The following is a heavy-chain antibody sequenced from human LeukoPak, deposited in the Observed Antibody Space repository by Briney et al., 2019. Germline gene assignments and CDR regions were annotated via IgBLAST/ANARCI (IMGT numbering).Heavy chain of an antibody. CDR1: GFTFSSYS. Sequence: GGSLRLSCAASGFTFSSYSMNWVRQAPGKGLEWVSSISSSSSYIYYADSVKGRFTISRDNAENSLYLQMNSLRAEDTAVHYCARDTVRGSSTEYIPERVKPWASMDVWGQGTTVTVSS. CDR2: ISSSSSYI. J-gene: IGHJ6*02. CDR3: ARDTVRGSSTEYIPERVKPWASMDV. V-gene: IGHV3-21*01. D-gene: IGHD6-13*01.